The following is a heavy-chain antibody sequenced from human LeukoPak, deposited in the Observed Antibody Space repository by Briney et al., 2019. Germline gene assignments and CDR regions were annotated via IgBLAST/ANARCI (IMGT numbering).Heavy chain of an antibody. D-gene: IGHD3-3*01. CDR2: IKGDGIST. Sequence: GGSLRLSCAAPGFDLSSNWMHWVRHAPGQGLVWVSRIKGDGISTNYADSVKGRFTISRDIAKNTLYLQMNSLRAEDTGVYYCAKDHYWSIDYWGRGTLVTVSS. J-gene: IGHJ4*02. V-gene: IGHV3-74*01. CDR1: GFDLSSNW. CDR3: AKDHYWSIDY.